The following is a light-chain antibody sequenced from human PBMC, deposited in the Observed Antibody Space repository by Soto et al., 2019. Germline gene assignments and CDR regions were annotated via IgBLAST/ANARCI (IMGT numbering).Light chain of an antibody. Sequence: QSVLTQPPSASGSPGQSVTISCTGTSSDVGGYNYVSWFQQHPGKAPKLMIYEVSKRPSGVPDRFSGSKSGNMASLTVSGLQAEDEADYYCTSYAGSTFYVFGTGTQLTVL. CDR3: TSYAGSTFYV. CDR1: SSDVGGYNY. J-gene: IGLJ1*01. CDR2: EVS. V-gene: IGLV2-8*01.